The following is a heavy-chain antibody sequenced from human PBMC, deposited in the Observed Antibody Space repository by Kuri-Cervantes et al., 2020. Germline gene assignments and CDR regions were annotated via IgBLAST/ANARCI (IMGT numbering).Heavy chain of an antibody. V-gene: IGHV4-39*01. Sequence: SETLSLTCAVSGGSISSSNWWSWVRQPPGKGLEWIGSIYYSGSTYYNPSLKSRVTISVDTSKNQFSLKLSSVTAADTAVYYCASTPGVVVPAAMGVGRDYFDYWGQGTLVTVSS. J-gene: IGHJ4*02. CDR2: IYYSGST. CDR1: GGSISSSNW. CDR3: ASTPGVVVPAAMGVGRDYFDY. D-gene: IGHD2-2*01.